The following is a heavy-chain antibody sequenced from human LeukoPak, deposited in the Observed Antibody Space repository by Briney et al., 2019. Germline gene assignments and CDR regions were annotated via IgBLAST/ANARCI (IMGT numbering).Heavy chain of an antibody. D-gene: IGHD3-3*01. Sequence: SETLSLTCTVSGGSISSYYWSWIRQPPGKGLEWIGYIYYSGSTNYNPSLKSRVTISVDTSKNQFSLKLSSVTAADTAVYYCARDQGDFWSGYTLGAFDSWGQGTMVTVSS. CDR2: IYYSGST. CDR1: GGSISSYY. V-gene: IGHV4-59*01. CDR3: ARDQGDFWSGYTLGAFDS. J-gene: IGHJ3*02.